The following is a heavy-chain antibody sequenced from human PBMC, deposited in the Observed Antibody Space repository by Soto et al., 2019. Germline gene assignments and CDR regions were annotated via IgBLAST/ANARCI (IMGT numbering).Heavy chain of an antibody. D-gene: IGHD3-22*01. CDR2: IIPIFGTA. J-gene: IGHJ3*02. CDR1: GGPFISYA. CDR3: AQGRAQDYYDNDGPGYAFDI. Sequence: GXSVKGSCKASGGPFISYAISWVRQAPGQGLEWMGGIIPIFGTANYAQKFQGRVTITADESTSTAYMELSSLRSEDTAVYYCAQGRAQDYYDNDGPGYAFDIWGQGTMVTVSS. V-gene: IGHV1-69*13.